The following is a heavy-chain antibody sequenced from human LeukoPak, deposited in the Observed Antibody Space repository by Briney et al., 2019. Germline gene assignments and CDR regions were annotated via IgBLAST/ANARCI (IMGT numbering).Heavy chain of an antibody. CDR3: ARSKRMSAWYGDYYYYMAV. CDR2: IYYSGST. Sequence: PSETLSLTCTVSGGSISSSSYYWGWIRQPPGKGLEWIGSIYYSGSTYYNSSLKSRVTISVDTSKNQFSLKLSSVTAADPAVYYCARSKRMSAWYGDYYYYMAVWGKGTTVTVSS. CDR1: GGSISSSSYY. D-gene: IGHD6-19*01. J-gene: IGHJ6*03. V-gene: IGHV4-39*07.